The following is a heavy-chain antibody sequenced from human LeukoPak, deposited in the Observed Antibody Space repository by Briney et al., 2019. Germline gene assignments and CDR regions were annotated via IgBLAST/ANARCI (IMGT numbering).Heavy chain of an antibody. Sequence: GGSLRLSCAASGFTFSSYGMSWVRQAPGKGLEWVGFIRSKAYGGTTEYAASVKGRFTISRDDSKSIAYLQMNSLKTEDTAVYYCTREMSSGYSYGEEYYFDYWGQGTLVTVSS. V-gene: IGHV3-49*04. CDR3: TREMSSGYSYGEEYYFDY. D-gene: IGHD5-18*01. CDR1: GFTFSSYG. CDR2: IRSKAYGGTT. J-gene: IGHJ4*02.